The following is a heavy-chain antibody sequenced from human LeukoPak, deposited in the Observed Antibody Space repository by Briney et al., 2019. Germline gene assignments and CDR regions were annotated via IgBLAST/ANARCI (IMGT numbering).Heavy chain of an antibody. CDR1: EFTFSNYA. Sequence: PGGSLRLSCAASEFTFSNYAMTWVRQAPGKGLVWVSSISGSGGRTYYADSVQGRFTISRDNSKNTLYLQVNSLRAEDTAVYYCAKDPNGDYIGAFDIWGQGTMVSVSS. J-gene: IGHJ3*02. CDR3: AKDPNGDYIGAFDI. D-gene: IGHD4-17*01. V-gene: IGHV3-23*01. CDR2: ISGSGGRT.